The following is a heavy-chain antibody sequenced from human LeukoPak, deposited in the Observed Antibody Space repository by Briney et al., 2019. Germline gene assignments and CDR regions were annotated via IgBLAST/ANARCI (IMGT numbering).Heavy chain of an antibody. D-gene: IGHD1-26*01. CDR3: AKDKERGAHFYYGMDV. CDR2: ISYDGSNE. CDR1: GFTFSSYG. J-gene: IGHJ6*02. Sequence: PGGSLRLSCAASGFTFSSYGMHWVRQAPGKGLEWVAVISYDGSNEYYADSVKGRFTISRDNSKNTLYLQMNSLRAEDTAVYYCAKDKERGAHFYYGMDVWGQGTTVTVSS. V-gene: IGHV3-30*18.